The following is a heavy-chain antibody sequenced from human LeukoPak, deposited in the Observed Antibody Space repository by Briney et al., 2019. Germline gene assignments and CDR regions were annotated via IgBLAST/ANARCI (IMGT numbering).Heavy chain of an antibody. CDR2: LSWNGGST. Sequence: AGGSLRLSCTASGFNFYDYGMSWVRQAPGKGLEWVSGLSWNGGSTGYAVSVRGRFTISRDNAKNSLYLQMNSLRDEDTALYYCARHPGISAGATRFDQWGQGTLVTVSS. V-gene: IGHV3-20*04. CDR1: GFNFYDYG. CDR3: ARHPGISAGATRFDQ. J-gene: IGHJ4*02. D-gene: IGHD6-13*01.